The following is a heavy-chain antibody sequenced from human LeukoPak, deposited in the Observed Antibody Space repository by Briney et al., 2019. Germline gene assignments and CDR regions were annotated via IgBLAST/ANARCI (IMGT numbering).Heavy chain of an antibody. Sequence: PSETLCLTCTVSGGSISSSSYYWGWIRQPPGKGLEWIGCIYFSGSTYYNPSLKSRVTISVDTSKNQFSLKLSSVTAADTAVYYCARDRYRRVGAGYHGGYWGQGTVVSV. CDR2: IYFSGST. V-gene: IGHV4-39*07. D-gene: IGHD1-26*01. CDR3: ARDRYRRVGAGYHGGY. J-gene: IGHJ4*02. CDR1: GGSISSSSYY.